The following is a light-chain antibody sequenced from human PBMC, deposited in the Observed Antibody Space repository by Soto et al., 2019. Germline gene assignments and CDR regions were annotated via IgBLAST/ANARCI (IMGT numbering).Light chain of an antibody. Sequence: DIHMTQSPSSVSAYVGDRVTITCRASQGISRWLAWYQQKPGQAPKLLIYAASNLQSGFPSRFSGSVSGTDFTLPINRLQPEYFATYFCPQDISFPVTFGPGTKVEVK. V-gene: IGKV1-12*01. CDR2: AAS. J-gene: IGKJ3*01. CDR3: PQDISFPVT. CDR1: QGISRW.